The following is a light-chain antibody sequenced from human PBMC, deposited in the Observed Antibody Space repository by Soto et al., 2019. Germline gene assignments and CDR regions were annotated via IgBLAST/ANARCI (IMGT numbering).Light chain of an antibody. Sequence: DIQMSQSPSTLSASVGDRVTISCRASQRIGSRLAWYQQKPGKAPRLLISDASNLENGVPPRFSGSASATEFTLIISSLQPDDSATYYCQQYNSYWTFGQGTRLEIK. V-gene: IGKV1-5*01. CDR3: QQYNSYWT. J-gene: IGKJ5*01. CDR1: QRIGSR. CDR2: DAS.